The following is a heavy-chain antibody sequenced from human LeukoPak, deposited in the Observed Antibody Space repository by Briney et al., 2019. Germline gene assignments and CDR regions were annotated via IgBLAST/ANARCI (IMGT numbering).Heavy chain of an antibody. CDR3: ARASGYSYGLRGTYYFDY. CDR1: GGSISSSSFY. D-gene: IGHD5-18*01. CDR2: IYYSGST. Sequence: ETLSLTCTVSGGSISSSSFYWGWIRQPPGKGLGWIGGIYYSGSTYYNPSLKSRVTISVDTSKNQFSLKLSTVTAADTAVYYCARASGYSYGLRGTYYFDYWGQGTLVTVSS. V-gene: IGHV4-39*07. J-gene: IGHJ4*02.